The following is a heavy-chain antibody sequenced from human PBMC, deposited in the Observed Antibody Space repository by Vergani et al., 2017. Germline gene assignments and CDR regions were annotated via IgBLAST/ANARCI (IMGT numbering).Heavy chain of an antibody. V-gene: IGHV4-39*01. CDR2: IYDNGNT. CDR3: ARNRAIELAGRMHYYYAIDV. J-gene: IGHJ6*02. Sequence: QLQLQESGPGLVKPSKTLSLTCAVSGVSIKSRSYYWGWIRQSPGKGLEWIGSIYDNGNTYYNPSLKSRVAISVDTSKNQVSLNLGSVTAADTAVYYCARNRAIELAGRMHYYYAIDVWGQGTTVTVSS. CDR1: GVSIKSRSYY. D-gene: IGHD5-24*01.